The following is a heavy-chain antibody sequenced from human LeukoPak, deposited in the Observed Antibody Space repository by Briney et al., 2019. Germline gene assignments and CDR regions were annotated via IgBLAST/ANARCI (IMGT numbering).Heavy chain of an antibody. V-gene: IGHV4-39*07. J-gene: IGHJ4*02. CDR1: GGSISSSRYY. Sequence: SETLSLTCIVSGGSISSSRYYWGWIRQPPGQGLEWIGSIYYSGGTYSNPSLQSRVTISVDTSEIQFSLRLSSMTAADTAVYYCATSPPKYGTNGVCYFDYWGQGTLVTVSS. CDR3: ATSPPKYGTNGVCYFDY. CDR2: IYYSGGT. D-gene: IGHD2-8*01.